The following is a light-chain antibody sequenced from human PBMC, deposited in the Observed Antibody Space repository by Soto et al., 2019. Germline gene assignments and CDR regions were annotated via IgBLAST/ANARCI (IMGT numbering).Light chain of an antibody. V-gene: IGLV1-40*01. CDR3: SSYAGSNNLGV. J-gene: IGLJ2*01. CDR1: SSNIGAGYD. CDR2: GNS. Sequence: QSVLTQPPSVSGAPGQRVTISCTGSSSNIGAGYDVHWYRQLPGTAPKLLIYGNSNRPSGVPDRFSGSKSGTSASLAITGLQGEDEADYYCSSYAGSNNLGVFGGGTKLTVL.